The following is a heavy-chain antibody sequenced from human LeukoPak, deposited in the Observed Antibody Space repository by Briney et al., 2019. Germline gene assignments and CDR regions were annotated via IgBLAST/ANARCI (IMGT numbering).Heavy chain of an antibody. CDR3: ARNLWFGESSDAFDM. D-gene: IGHD3-10*01. CDR1: GYTFTGYY. V-gene: IGHV1-2*02. J-gene: IGHJ3*02. CDR2: INPKSGGT. Sequence: ASVKVSCKASGYTFTGYYMHWVRQAPGQGLDWMGWINPKSGGTNYAHKFQGRVTMTRDKSISTAYMEMSRLRSDDTAVYYCARNLWFGESSDAFDMWGQGTMVTVSS.